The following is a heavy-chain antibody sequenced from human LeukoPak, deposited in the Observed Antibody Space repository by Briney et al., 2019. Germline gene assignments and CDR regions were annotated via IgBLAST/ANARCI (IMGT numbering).Heavy chain of an antibody. J-gene: IGHJ4*02. CDR3: TTEEKGVATTLDY. D-gene: IGHD5-12*01. V-gene: IGHV3-15*01. CDR1: GFTFSSYA. Sequence: PGGSLRLSCAASGFTFSSYAMSWVRQAPGKGLEWVGRIKSKTDGGTTDYAAPVKGRFTISRDDSKNTLYLQMNSLKTEDTAVYYCTTEEKGVATTLDYWGQGTLVTVSS. CDR2: IKSKTDGGTT.